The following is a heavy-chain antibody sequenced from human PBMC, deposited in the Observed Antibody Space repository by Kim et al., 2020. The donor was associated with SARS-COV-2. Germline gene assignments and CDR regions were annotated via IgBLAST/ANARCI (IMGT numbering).Heavy chain of an antibody. D-gene: IGHD4-17*01. Sequence: ASVKVSCKASGYTFTSYGISWVRQAPGQGLEWMGWISAYNGNTNYAQKLQGRVTMTTDTSTSTAYMELRSLRSDDTAVYYCAREGKHYGALHRYYYYGMDVWCQGTTVTVSS. V-gene: IGHV1-18*01. CDR2: ISAYNGNT. CDR1: GYTFTSYG. J-gene: IGHJ6*02. CDR3: AREGKHYGALHRYYYYGMDV.